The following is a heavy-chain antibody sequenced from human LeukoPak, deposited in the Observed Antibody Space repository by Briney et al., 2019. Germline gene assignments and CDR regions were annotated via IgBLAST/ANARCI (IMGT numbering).Heavy chain of an antibody. V-gene: IGHV1-2*02. Sequence: GASVKVSCKASGYTFTGYYMHWVRQAPGQGLEWMGWINSNSGGTNYAQKFQGRVTMTRGTSISTAYMELSRLRSDDTAVYYCARGSYNWNDGGYYFDYWGQGTLVTVSS. CDR1: GYTFTGYY. J-gene: IGHJ4*02. CDR3: ARGSYNWNDGGYYFDY. CDR2: INSNSGGT. D-gene: IGHD1-1*01.